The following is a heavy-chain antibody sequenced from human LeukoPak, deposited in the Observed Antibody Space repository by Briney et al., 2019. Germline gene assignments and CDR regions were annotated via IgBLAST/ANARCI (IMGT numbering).Heavy chain of an antibody. CDR3: ARERITMVRGGRGEVLDY. Sequence: XXXLXXXGRXYTTWSTNFNPSLKSRFTISVDTSKNPFSPKLSSVTAADTAVYYCARERITMVRGGRGEVLDYWGQGTLVTVSS. V-gene: IGHV4-4*07. CDR2: XYTTWST. J-gene: IGHJ4*02. D-gene: IGHD3-10*01.